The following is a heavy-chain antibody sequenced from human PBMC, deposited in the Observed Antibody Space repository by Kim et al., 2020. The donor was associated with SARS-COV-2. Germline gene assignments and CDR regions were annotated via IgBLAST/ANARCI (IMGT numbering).Heavy chain of an antibody. Sequence: ASVKVSCKASGYTFTSYDINWVRQATGQGLEWMGWMNPNSGNTGYAQKFQGRVTMTRNTSISTAYMELSSLRSEDTAVYYCAREARSSWTVYYYYGMDVWGQGTTVTVSS. CDR1: GYTFTSYD. CDR3: AREARSSWTVYYYYGMDV. CDR2: MNPNSGNT. J-gene: IGHJ6*02. D-gene: IGHD6-13*01. V-gene: IGHV1-8*01.